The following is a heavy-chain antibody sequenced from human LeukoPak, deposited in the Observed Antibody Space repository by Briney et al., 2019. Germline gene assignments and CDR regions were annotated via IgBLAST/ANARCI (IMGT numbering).Heavy chain of an antibody. Sequence: SETLSLTCTVSGDSFSSGYWSWIRQSPGKGLEWIGYTFHSDSTRYNPSLKSRVTMSIDTSMNQFSLKVTSVTAADTAVYYCARGSSRFDCWGQGTLVTVSS. CDR1: GDSFSSGY. V-gene: IGHV4-59*01. D-gene: IGHD6-13*01. J-gene: IGHJ4*02. CDR3: ARGSSRFDC. CDR2: TFHSDST.